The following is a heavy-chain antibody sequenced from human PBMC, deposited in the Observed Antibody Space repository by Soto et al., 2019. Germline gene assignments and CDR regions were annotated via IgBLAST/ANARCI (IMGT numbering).Heavy chain of an antibody. Sequence: SETLSLTCTVSGDSISSYYWGWIRQPPGKGLEWIGYIHYSGSTNYNPSLKSRVTISVDTPKNQFSLKVNSMTAADTAVYYCARGGLAARKGRWFDPWGQGTLVTVS. D-gene: IGHD6-6*01. CDR3: ARGGLAARKGRWFDP. CDR1: GDSISSYY. V-gene: IGHV4-59*01. J-gene: IGHJ5*02. CDR2: IHYSGST.